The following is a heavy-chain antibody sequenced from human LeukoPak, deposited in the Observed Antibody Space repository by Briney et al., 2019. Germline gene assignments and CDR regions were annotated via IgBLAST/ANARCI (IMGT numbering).Heavy chain of an antibody. CDR1: GFTFSDHY. D-gene: IGHD1-26*01. J-gene: IGHJ4*02. CDR3: GKIRSGAIDY. Sequence: PGGSLRLSCAASGFTFSDHYMDWVRQAPGKGLEWVGRIRNKANGYTTECAASVKGRFTISRDDSKSSLYLQMNSLKTEDTAVYYCGKIRSGAIDYWGQGTLITVSS. CDR2: IRNKANGYTT. V-gene: IGHV3-72*01.